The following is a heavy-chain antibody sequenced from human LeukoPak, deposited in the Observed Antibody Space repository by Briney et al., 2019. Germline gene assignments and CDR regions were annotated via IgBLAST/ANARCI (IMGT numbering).Heavy chain of an antibody. J-gene: IGHJ4*02. V-gene: IGHV3-30*02. CDR3: AKTGVYCSSTSCYSDY. CDR1: GFTFSSYE. D-gene: IGHD2-2*01. Sequence: GGSLRLSCAASGFTFSSYEMNWVRQAPGKGLEWVAFIRYDGSNKYYADSVKGRFTISRDNSKNTLYLQMNSLRAEDTAVYYCAKTGVYCSSTSCYSDYWGQGTLVTVSS. CDR2: IRYDGSNK.